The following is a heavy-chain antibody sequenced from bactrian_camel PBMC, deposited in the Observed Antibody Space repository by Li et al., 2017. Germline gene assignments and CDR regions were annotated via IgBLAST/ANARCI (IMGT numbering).Heavy chain of an antibody. D-gene: IGHD3*01. J-gene: IGHJ4*01. CDR2: INTGGSNT. CDR3: ARRDGVWALDY. CDR1: GFTFSSYY. Sequence: HVQLVESGGGLVQPGGSLRLSCAASGFTFSSYYMTWVRQLPGKGLEWVSSINTGGSNTAYADFVKGRFTISRDNAKNTVYLTLNSLKVEDTAVYFCARRDGVWALDYWGQGTQVTVS. V-gene: IGHV3-2*01.